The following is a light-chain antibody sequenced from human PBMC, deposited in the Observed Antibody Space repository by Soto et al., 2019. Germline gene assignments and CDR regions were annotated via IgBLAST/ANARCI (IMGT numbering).Light chain of an antibody. V-gene: IGKV1-5*03. Sequence: SQMTQSHSTLSGSVGDRVTITCRASQTISSWLAWYQQKPGKAPKLLIYKASTLKSGVPSRFSGSGSGTEFTLTISSLQPDDFATYYCQHYNSYSEAFGQGTKVDIK. CDR3: QHYNSYSEA. CDR1: QTISSW. J-gene: IGKJ1*01. CDR2: KAS.